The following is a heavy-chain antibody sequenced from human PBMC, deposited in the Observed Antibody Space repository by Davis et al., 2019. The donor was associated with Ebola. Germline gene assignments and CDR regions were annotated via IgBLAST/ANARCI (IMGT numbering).Heavy chain of an antibody. CDR3: ARDAPTPAYSSGYLVTSFWYFDL. J-gene: IGHJ2*01. D-gene: IGHD3-22*01. CDR2: IKEDGSEK. Sequence: PGGSLRLSCAASGFTFRSYWMSWVRQAPGQGLEWVAKIKEDGSEKLEVDSVKGRFTISRDNAKNSLFLQMNSLRDEDTAVNYCARDAPTPAYSSGYLVTSFWYFDLWGRGTLVTVSS. CDR1: GFTFRSYW. V-gene: IGHV3-7*01.